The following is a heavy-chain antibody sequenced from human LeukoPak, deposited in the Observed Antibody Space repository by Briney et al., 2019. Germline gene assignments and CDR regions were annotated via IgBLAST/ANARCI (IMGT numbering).Heavy chain of an antibody. J-gene: IGHJ6*02. V-gene: IGHV5-51*01. Sequence: GESLKISCKGSGYSFTSYWIGWVRQMPGKGLEWMGIIYPGDSDTRYSPSFQGQVTISADKSISTAYLQWSNLKASDTAMYYCAAAGTSSNSYYYGMDVWGQGTTVTVSS. D-gene: IGHD6-13*01. CDR2: IYPGDSDT. CDR1: GYSFTSYW. CDR3: AAAGTSSNSYYYGMDV.